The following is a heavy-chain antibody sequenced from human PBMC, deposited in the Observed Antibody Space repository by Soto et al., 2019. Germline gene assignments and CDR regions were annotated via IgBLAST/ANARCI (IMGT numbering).Heavy chain of an antibody. D-gene: IGHD5-18*01. V-gene: IGHV3-9*01. J-gene: IGHJ3*02. Sequence: EVQLVESGGGLVQPGRSLRLSCAASGFTFDDYAMHWVRQAPGKGLEWVSGISWNSGSIGYADSVKGRFTISRDNAKNSLYLQMNSLRAEDTALYYCAKDIGYSYGNDAFDIWGQGTMVTVSS. CDR2: ISWNSGSI. CDR1: GFTFDDYA. CDR3: AKDIGYSYGNDAFDI.